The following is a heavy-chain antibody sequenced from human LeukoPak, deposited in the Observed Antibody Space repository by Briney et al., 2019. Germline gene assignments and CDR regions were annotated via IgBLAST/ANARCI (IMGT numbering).Heavy chain of an antibody. Sequence: PGGTLRLSCVTSGFTFSSYAMHWVRQPPGRGLEWVAFIHYDGNNKYFADSVKGRFTISRDNSQNTLFLQMNSLRAEDTARYYCVKVWSTSWQGLEFFDAWGQGTLVTVSS. CDR2: IHYDGNNK. CDR3: VKVWSTSWQGLEFFDA. J-gene: IGHJ4*02. CDR1: GFTFSSYA. D-gene: IGHD2-2*01. V-gene: IGHV3-30*02.